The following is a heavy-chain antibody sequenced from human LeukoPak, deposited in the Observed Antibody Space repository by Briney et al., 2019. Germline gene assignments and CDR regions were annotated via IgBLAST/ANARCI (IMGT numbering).Heavy chain of an antibody. CDR1: GFILSGYT. CDR3: ARARSSCWYDY. V-gene: IGHV3-64*01. Sequence: GVSVRLSRGASGFILSGYTIQCVRQAPGRGLVYVSDISGYGVSTYYANSVKGRLTISRDNSKDTLYLQMGSLRADDMAVYYWARARSSCWYDYWGQATLVSVCS. D-gene: IGHD6-19*01. CDR2: ISGYGVST. J-gene: IGHJ4*02.